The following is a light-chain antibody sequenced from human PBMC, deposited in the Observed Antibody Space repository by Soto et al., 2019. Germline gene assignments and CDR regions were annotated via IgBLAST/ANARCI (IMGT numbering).Light chain of an antibody. Sequence: EIVMTQSPATLSVSPGERATLSCRASQSVRSNLAWYQQKPGQAPRLVIYAASTRATGITDSFSGSVSGTEFTLTISSLQSEDCAVYYCQQYNEWPPFTFGQGTRLEIK. CDR2: AAS. J-gene: IGKJ5*01. CDR1: QSVRSN. CDR3: QQYNEWPPFT. V-gene: IGKV3-15*01.